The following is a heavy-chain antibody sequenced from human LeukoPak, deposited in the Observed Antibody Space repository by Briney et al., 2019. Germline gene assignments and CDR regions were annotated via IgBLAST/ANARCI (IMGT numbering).Heavy chain of an antibody. CDR1: GFTFSSYS. V-gene: IGHV3-21*01. Sequence: GGSLRLSCAASGFTFSSYSMNWVRQAPGKGLEWVSSISSSRSYINYADSVKGRFTISRDNAKNSLYLQMNSLRAEDTAVYYCARHFASSWYYFDYWGQGTLVTVSS. CDR3: ARHFASSWYYFDY. J-gene: IGHJ4*02. CDR2: ISSSRSYI. D-gene: IGHD6-13*01.